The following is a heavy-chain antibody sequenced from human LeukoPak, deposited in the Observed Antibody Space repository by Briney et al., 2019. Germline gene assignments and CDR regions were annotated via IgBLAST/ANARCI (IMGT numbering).Heavy chain of an antibody. Sequence: GASVNVSFKASGGTFIIYAISWVRPAPGQGLEWMGRIIPILGIANYAQKFQGRVTITADKSTSTAYMELSSLRSEDTAVYYCAREHIKDYGGNLRRLDYWGQGTLVTVSS. CDR2: IIPILGIA. V-gene: IGHV1-69*04. J-gene: IGHJ4*02. CDR1: GGTFIIYA. D-gene: IGHD4-23*01. CDR3: AREHIKDYGGNLRRLDY.